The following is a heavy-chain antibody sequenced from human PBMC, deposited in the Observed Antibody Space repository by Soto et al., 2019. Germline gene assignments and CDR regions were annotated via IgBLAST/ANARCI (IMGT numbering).Heavy chain of an antibody. CDR2: ISGSGGST. Sequence: QTXGSLRLSCAASGFTFSNYAMTWVRQAPGKGLDWVSGISGSGGSTYYADSVKGRFTISRDNSKNTLYLQMNSLRAEDTAVYYCAKDTYGSSSYTDYWGQGTLVTVSS. CDR1: GFTFSNYA. V-gene: IGHV3-23*01. D-gene: IGHD3-10*01. J-gene: IGHJ4*02. CDR3: AKDTYGSSSYTDY.